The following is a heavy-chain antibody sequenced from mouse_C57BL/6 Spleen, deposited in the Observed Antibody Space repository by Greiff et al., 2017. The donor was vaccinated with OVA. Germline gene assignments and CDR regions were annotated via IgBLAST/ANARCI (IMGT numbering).Heavy chain of an antibody. CDR2: INYDGSST. CDR1: GFTFSDYY. Sequence: VKLVESEGGLVQPGSSMKLSCTASGFTFSDYYMAWVRQVPEKGLEWVANINYDGSSTYYLDSLKSRFIISRDNAKNILYLQMSSLKSEDTATYYCARGVTVVPYYAMDYWGQGTSVTVSS. CDR3: ARGVTVVPYYAMDY. J-gene: IGHJ4*01. D-gene: IGHD1-1*01. V-gene: IGHV5-16*01.